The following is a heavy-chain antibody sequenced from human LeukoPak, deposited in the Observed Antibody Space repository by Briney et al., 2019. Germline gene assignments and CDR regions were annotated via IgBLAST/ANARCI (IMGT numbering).Heavy chain of an antibody. J-gene: IGHJ6*03. V-gene: IGHV3-23*01. CDR1: GFTFSSYA. Sequence: GGSLRLSCAASGFTFSSYAMSWVRQAPGKGLEWVSAINGGGGSTYYADSVKGRFTISRDNSKNTLYLQMNSLRAEDTAVYYCARTTVTTLSGGYYYYYMDVWGKGTTVTVSS. CDR2: INGGGGST. CDR3: ARTTVTTLSGGYYYYYMDV. D-gene: IGHD4-17*01.